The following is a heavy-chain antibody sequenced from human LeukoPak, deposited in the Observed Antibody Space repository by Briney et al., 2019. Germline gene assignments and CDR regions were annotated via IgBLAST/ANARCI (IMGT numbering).Heavy chain of an antibody. J-gene: IGHJ4*02. CDR2: FYHSGNN. D-gene: IGHD2-21*02. V-gene: IGHV4-38-2*01. CDR1: GYSISSGYY. CDR3: ARPIAPYGGGDCFFDY. Sequence: SETLSLTCAVSGYSISSGYYWGWIRQPPGKGLEWIVRFYHSGNNYYNPSLKSRVTISGDTSKNQFSLKLSSVTAADTAGYYCARPIAPYGGGDCFFDYWGQGTLVTVSS.